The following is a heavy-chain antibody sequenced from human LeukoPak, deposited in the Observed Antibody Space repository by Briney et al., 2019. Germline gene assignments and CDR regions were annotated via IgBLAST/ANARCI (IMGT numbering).Heavy chain of an antibody. V-gene: IGHV7-4-1*02. D-gene: IGHD3-22*01. CDR1: GYMFTSYA. Sequence: ASVKVSCKASGYMFTSYAMNWVRQAPGQGLEWMGWINANTGNPTYAQGFTGRFVFSLDTSVSTAYLQISSLKTEDTAVYYCARDRYYYDSSGYYSAFDTWGQGTMVTVSS. J-gene: IGHJ3*02. CDR3: ARDRYYYDSSGYYSAFDT. CDR2: INANTGNP.